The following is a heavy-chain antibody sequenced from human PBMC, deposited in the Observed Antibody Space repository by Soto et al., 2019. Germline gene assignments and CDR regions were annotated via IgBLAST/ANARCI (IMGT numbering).Heavy chain of an antibody. V-gene: IGHV5-10-1*01. CDR2: IDPSDSYT. Sequence: GESLKISCKGSGYSFTSYWISWVRQMPGKGLEWMGRIDPSDSYTNYSPSFQGHVTISAGKSISTAYLQWSSLKASDTAMYYCARHYNWNYADAFDIWGQGTMVTVSS. J-gene: IGHJ3*02. CDR3: ARHYNWNYADAFDI. CDR1: GYSFTSYW. D-gene: IGHD1-7*01.